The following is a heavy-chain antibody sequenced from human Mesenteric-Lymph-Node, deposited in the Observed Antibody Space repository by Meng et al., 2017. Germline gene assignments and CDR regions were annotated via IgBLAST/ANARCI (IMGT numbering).Heavy chain of an antibody. CDR1: GFTFSSYW. J-gene: IGHJ6*02. CDR3: ARDSVIAAAGNYYYYYGMNV. Sequence: GGSLRLSCAASGFTFSSYWMSWVCQAPGKGLERVANIKQDGSEKYYVDSVKGRFTISGDNAKNSLYLQMNSLIAEDTAVYYCARDSVIAAAGNYYYYYGMNVWGQGTTVTVSS. V-gene: IGHV3-7*01. CDR2: IKQDGSEK. D-gene: IGHD6-13*01.